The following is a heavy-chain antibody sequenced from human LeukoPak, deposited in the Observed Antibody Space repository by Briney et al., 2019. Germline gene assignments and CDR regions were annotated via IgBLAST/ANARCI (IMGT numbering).Heavy chain of an antibody. CDR1: GFTFSDYG. J-gene: IGHJ5*02. Sequence: GGSLRLSCAASGFTFSDYGMHWVRQAPGKGLEWVAVISYDGSNKYYSDSVKGRFTISRDNPKNTLSLQMNSLRAEDTAVYYCARASRYCSSTSCCLVSWGQGTLVTVSS. CDR3: ARASRYCSSTSCCLVS. CDR2: ISYDGSNK. D-gene: IGHD2-2*01. V-gene: IGHV3-30*03.